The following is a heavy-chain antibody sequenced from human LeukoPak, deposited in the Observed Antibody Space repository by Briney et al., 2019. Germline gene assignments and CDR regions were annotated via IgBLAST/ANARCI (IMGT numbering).Heavy chain of an antibody. V-gene: IGHV5-51*07. Sequence: GESLKISCKGSGYNFASYWIGWVHQMPGKGLEWMGIIYPRDSDTRYSPSFQGQVTISADKSISTAYLQWSSLRASDTAMYYCARWHPSWDFPYWGQGTLVTVSS. J-gene: IGHJ4*02. D-gene: IGHD3-3*01. CDR1: GYNFASYW. CDR3: ARWHPSWDFPY. CDR2: IYPRDSDT.